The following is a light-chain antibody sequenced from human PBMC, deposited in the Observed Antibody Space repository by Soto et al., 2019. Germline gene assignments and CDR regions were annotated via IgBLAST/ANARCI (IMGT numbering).Light chain of an antibody. V-gene: IGKV3-20*01. CDR3: QQYGSSPRT. CDR2: GAS. CDR1: QSVSSSY. Sequence: IVLTQSPGTLSLSPGERATLSCRASQSVSSSYLAWYQQKPGQAPRLLIYGASSRATGIADRFSGSGSGTDFTLTISRLEPEDFAVYYCQQYGSSPRTFGQGTKLEIK. J-gene: IGKJ2*01.